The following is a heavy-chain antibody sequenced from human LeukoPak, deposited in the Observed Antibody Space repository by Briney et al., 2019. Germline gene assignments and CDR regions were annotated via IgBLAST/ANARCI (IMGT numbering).Heavy chain of an antibody. CDR2: ISSSSSTI. CDR1: GLTFSTFS. V-gene: IGHV3-48*04. D-gene: IGHD6-19*01. CDR3: ARVRISSGPGGYYFDY. Sequence: GGSLRLSCAASGLTFSTFSMNWVRQAPGKGPEWVSYISSSSSTIYYADSVKGRFTISRDNAKNSLYLQMNNLRAEDTAVYYCARVRISSGPGGYYFDYWGQGTLVTVSS. J-gene: IGHJ4*02.